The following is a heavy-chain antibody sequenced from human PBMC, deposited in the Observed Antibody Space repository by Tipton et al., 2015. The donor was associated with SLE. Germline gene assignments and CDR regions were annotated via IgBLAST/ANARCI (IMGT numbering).Heavy chain of an antibody. CDR2: IYTGGST. CDR1: GFTFSEYA. D-gene: IGHD4-11*01. J-gene: IGHJ4*02. Sequence: SLRLSCAADGFTFSEYAMHWVRQAPGKGLEWVSIIYTGGSTYYADSVRGRFTISRDNSKNTLYLQMNSLRAEDTALYYCAKAVYSHGLLDYWGQGALVTVSS. CDR3: AKAVYSHGLLDY. V-gene: IGHV3-NL1*01.